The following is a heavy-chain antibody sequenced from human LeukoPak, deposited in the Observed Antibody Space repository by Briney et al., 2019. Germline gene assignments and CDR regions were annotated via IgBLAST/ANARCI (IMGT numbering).Heavy chain of an antibody. CDR1: GGSVSSYY. CDR3: ARVRLSGTYLDAFDI. D-gene: IGHD1-26*01. J-gene: IGHJ3*02. CDR2: IYYSGST. V-gene: IGHV4-59*02. Sequence: KSSETLSLTCTVSGGSVSSYYWSWIRQPPGKGLEWIGYIYYSGSTNYNPSLKSRVTISVDTSKNQFSLKLNSITTAVTAVYYCARVRLSGTYLDAFDIWGQGTMVTVSS.